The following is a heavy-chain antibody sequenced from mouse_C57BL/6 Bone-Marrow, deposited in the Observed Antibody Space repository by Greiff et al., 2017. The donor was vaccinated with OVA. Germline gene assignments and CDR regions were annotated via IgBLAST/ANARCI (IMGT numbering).Heavy chain of an antibody. J-gene: IGHJ4*01. CDR1: GFTFSDYY. CDR2: ISNGGGST. V-gene: IGHV5-12*01. CDR3: ARHGGNYPYYAMDY. D-gene: IGHD1-1*02. Sequence: EVQVVESGGGLVQPGGSLKLSCAASGFTFSDYYMYWVRQTPEKRLEWVAYISNGGGSTYYPDTVKGRFTISRDNAKNTLYLQMSRLKSEDTAMYYCARHGGNYPYYAMDYWGQGTSVTVSS.